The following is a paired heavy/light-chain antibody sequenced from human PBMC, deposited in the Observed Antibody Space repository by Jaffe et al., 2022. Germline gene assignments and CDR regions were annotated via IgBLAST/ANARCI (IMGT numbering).Heavy chain of an antibody. V-gene: IGHV5-51*03. CDR2: INPDNSDT. Sequence: EVQLVQSGAEVKKPGESLKISCKGSEYSFSRYWIGWVRQKPGKGLEWMGIINPDNSDTKYSPSFQGQVTISADRSITTAYLQWKSPKASDTAMYFCVGIGMGNFWSGHDPFNIWGQGTEVIVSP. D-gene: IGHD3-3*01. CDR3: VGIGMGNFWSGHDPFNI. CDR1: EYSFSRYW. J-gene: IGHJ3*02.
Light chain of an antibody. Sequence: DIQLTQSPAFLSASVGDRVTITCRASQGINTYLAWYQQKSREAPKLLIFAASTLQTGVPSRFSGSGSGTEFILTISTLQPEDFATYYCQQLNTFPYTFGLGTKVEI. CDR2: AAS. CDR3: QQLNTFPYT. J-gene: IGKJ2*01. V-gene: IGKV1-9*01. CDR1: QGINTY.